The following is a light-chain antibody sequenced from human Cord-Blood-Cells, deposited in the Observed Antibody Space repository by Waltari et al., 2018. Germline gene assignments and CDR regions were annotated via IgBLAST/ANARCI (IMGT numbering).Light chain of an antibody. Sequence: EIVLTHSPGTLSLSPGERATLSCRASQSVSSSYLAWYQQKPGQAPRLLIYGASSRATGIPDRFSGSGSGTDSTLTISRLEPEDFAVYYCQQYGSSPPITFGQGTRLEIK. V-gene: IGKV3-20*01. J-gene: IGKJ5*01. CDR3: QQYGSSPPIT. CDR1: QSVSSSY. CDR2: GAS.